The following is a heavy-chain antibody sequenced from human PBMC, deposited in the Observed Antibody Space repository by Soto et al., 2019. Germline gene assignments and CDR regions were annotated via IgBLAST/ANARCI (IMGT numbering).Heavy chain of an antibody. CDR2: IIPIFGTA. D-gene: IGHD2-2*02. V-gene: IGHV1-69*13. Sequence: ASVKVSCKASGGTFSSYAISWVRQAPGQGLEWMGGIIPIFGTANYAQKFQGRVTITADESTSTAYMELSSLRSEDTAVYYCAIGYCSSTSCYTAFDIWGQGTMVTVS. CDR3: AIGYCSSTSCYTAFDI. CDR1: GGTFSSYA. J-gene: IGHJ3*02.